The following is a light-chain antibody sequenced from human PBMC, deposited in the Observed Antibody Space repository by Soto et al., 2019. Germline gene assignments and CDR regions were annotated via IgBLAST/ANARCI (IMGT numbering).Light chain of an antibody. CDR3: WSYADNNDYV. CDR2: EVT. V-gene: IGLV2-8*01. J-gene: IGLJ1*01. CDR1: SSDVGAYNY. Sequence: QSALTQPPSASGSLGQSVTISCTGTSSDVGAYNYVSWYQQHPGKAPKLMIYEVTRRPSGVPDRFSGSKSGNTASLNVSGLQAEDEADYYCWSYADNNDYVFGTGTKLTVL.